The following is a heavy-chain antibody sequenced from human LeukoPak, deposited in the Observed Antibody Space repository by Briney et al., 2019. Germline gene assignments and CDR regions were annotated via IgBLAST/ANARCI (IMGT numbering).Heavy chain of an antibody. CDR3: ARTPFLFGVVILWFDP. V-gene: IGHV4-61*02. CDR2: IYTSGST. Sequence: SETLSLTCTVSGGSISSGSYYWSWIRQPAGKGLEWIGRIYTSGSTNYNPSLKSRVTISVDTSKNQFSLKLSSVTAADTAVYYCARTPFLFGVVILWFDPWGQGALVTVPS. J-gene: IGHJ5*02. D-gene: IGHD3-3*01. CDR1: GGSISSGSYY.